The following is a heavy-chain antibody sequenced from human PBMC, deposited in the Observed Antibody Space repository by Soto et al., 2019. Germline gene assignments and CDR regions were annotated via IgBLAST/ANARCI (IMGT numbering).Heavy chain of an antibody. D-gene: IGHD5-12*01. CDR2: IYYSGST. CDR1: GGSVSSGSYH. Sequence: QVQLQESGPGLVKPSETLSLTCTVAGGSVSSGSYHWSWIRQSPGKGLEWIRYIYYSGSTNYNSSLTRRVTMSIDTSKNQFSLKLSSMTAADTAVYYCARSSGSPTYNWFDPWGQGTLVTVSS. CDR3: ARSSGSPTYNWFDP. V-gene: IGHV4-61*01. J-gene: IGHJ5*02.